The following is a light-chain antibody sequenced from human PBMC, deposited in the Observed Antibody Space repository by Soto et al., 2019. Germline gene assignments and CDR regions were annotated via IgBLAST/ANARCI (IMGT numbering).Light chain of an antibody. J-gene: IGLJ2*01. CDR3: GPWVTALPAL. CDR2: DGN. V-gene: IGLV1-51*01. CDR1: SSNIEYNS. Sequence: QSVLTQPPSVSAAPGQKVTISCSGSSSNIEYNSVSWYQQLPGTAPRLLIYDGNKRPSGIPDRFSGSKSGTSATLDITGLQRGDVADYYCGPWVTALPALFGAGTELT.